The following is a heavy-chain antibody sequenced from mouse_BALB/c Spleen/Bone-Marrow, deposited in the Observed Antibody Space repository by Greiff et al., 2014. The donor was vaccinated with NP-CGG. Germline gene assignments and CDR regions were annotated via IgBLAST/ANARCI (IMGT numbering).Heavy chain of an antibody. V-gene: IGHV1-9*01. CDR1: GYTFSTYW. CDR3: ARLITTGGFAY. Sequence: VQLQQSGAELMKPGASVKISCKATGYTFSTYWIEWVKQRPGHGLEWIGEILPGSGTTNYNGKFKGKATFTADTSSNTAYMQLSSLTSEDSAVYYCARLITTGGFAYWGQGTLVTVSA. CDR2: ILPGSGTT. J-gene: IGHJ3*01. D-gene: IGHD2-4*01.